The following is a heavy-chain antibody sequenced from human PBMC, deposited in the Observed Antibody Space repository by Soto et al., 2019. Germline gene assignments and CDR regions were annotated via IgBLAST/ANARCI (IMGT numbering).Heavy chain of an antibody. CDR2: INHSGRV. CDR3: STRAYDTNGYYRFDP. D-gene: IGHD3-22*01. Sequence: SETLSLTCAVYGGSFSGHSWTWIRQSPGKGLEWIGDINHSGRVNYSPSLKSRVTISLDTSKNQFSLTLSAVTAADTAMFYCSTRAYDTNGYYRFDPWGQGTLVTVSS. J-gene: IGHJ5*01. V-gene: IGHV4-34*01. CDR1: GGSFSGHS.